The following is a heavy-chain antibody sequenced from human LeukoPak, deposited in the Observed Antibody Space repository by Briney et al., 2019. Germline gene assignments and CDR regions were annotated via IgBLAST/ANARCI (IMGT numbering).Heavy chain of an antibody. CDR3: TSVDTVMVSNY. CDR1: GFTFGDYA. J-gene: IGHJ4*02. CDR2: IRSKAYGGTT. D-gene: IGHD5-18*01. Sequence: GGALRLSCTASGFTFGDYAMSWFRQAPGKGLEWVGFIRSKAYGGTTEYAASVKGRFTISRDDSKSIAYLQMNSLKTEDTAVYYCTSVDTVMVSNYWGQGTLVTVFS. V-gene: IGHV3-49*03.